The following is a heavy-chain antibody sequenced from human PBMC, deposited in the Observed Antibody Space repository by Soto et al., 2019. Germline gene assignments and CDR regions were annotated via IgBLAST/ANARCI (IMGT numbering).Heavy chain of an antibody. Sequence: PGESLKISCKGSGYSFTSFWITWVRQMPGKGLEWMGRIDPSDSYINYSPSFRGHVTISADSSTSTAYLQWTSLKASDTAMYYCARQDGISAAARWSYWGQGTMVTVSS. CDR2: IDPSDSYI. V-gene: IGHV5-10-1*01. D-gene: IGHD6-13*01. CDR3: ARQDGISAAARWSY. CDR1: GYSFTSFW. J-gene: IGHJ4*02.